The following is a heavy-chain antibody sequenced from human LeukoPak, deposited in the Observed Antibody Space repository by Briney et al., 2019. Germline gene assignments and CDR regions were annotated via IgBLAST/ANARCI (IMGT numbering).Heavy chain of an antibody. CDR1: GFTFSTYA. D-gene: IGHD4-17*01. V-gene: IGHV3-23*01. CDR2: ISGSGGST. J-gene: IGHJ6*02. Sequence: PGGSLRLSCAASGFTFSTYAMSWVRQAPGKGLEWVSAISGSGGSTYYADSVKGRFTISRDNSKNTLYLQMSSLRAEDTAVYYCAKNYGPTYYYYYGMDVWGQGTTVTVS. CDR3: AKNYGPTYYYYYGMDV.